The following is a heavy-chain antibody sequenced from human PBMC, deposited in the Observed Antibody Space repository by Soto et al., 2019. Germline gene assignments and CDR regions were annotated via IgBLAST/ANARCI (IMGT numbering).Heavy chain of an antibody. CDR3: ARGLAAGKGSPPDF. Sequence: GGSLRLSCAASGFTFSSFAMSWVRQAPGKGLDWVSAISGSGGSTYSADSVKGRFTISRDNSKNTLYLQMSSLRAEDTDVYYCARGLAAGKGSPPDFWGQGSLVTVSS. D-gene: IGHD6-13*01. CDR2: ISGSGGST. J-gene: IGHJ4*02. V-gene: IGHV3-23*01. CDR1: GFTFSSFA.